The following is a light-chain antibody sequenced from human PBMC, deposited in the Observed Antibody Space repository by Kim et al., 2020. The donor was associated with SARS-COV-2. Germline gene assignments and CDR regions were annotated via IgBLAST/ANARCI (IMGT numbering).Light chain of an antibody. Sequence: EIVLTQSPGTLSLSPGERVILSCRASQSVSSSCLAWYQQKLGLPPTLLIYGAFRRATGVPDRFIGSGSEMDFTLTITRVEPEDSGMYYCQQYGNSLPGAFGQGTKVDIK. CDR2: GAF. V-gene: IGKV3-20*01. CDR1: QSVSSSC. CDR3: QQYGNSLPGA. J-gene: IGKJ1*01.